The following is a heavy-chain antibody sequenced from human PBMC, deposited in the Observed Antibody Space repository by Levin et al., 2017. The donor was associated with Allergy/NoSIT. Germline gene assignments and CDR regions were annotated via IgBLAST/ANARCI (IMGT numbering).Heavy chain of an antibody. CDR3: ARGSGAIAAAGIDY. CDR1: GGSFRGYY. CDR2: INHSGST. J-gene: IGHJ4*02. D-gene: IGHD6-13*01. Sequence: SQTLSLTCAVYGGSFRGYYWSWIRQPPGKGLEWIGEINHSGSTNYNPSLKSRVTISVDTSKNQFSLKLSSVTAADTAVYYCARGSGAIAAAGIDYWGQGTLVTVSS. V-gene: IGHV4-34*01.